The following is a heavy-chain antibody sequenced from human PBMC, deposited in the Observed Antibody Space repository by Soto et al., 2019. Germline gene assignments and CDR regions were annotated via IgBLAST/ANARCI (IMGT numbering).Heavy chain of an antibody. D-gene: IGHD5-12*01. Sequence: PGESLKISCKGSGYTFAGYWIGWVRQMPGKGLEWLGIIFPGDSDTKYSPSFQGQVIISADKSIRTAYLQWGSLKASDTAIYYCARQSGMDVWGQGTTVTVSS. CDR2: IFPGDSDT. V-gene: IGHV5-51*01. J-gene: IGHJ6*02. CDR3: ARQSGMDV. CDR1: GYTFAGYW.